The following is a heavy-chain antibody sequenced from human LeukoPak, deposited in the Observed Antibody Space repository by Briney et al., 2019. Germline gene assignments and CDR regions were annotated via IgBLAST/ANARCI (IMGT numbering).Heavy chain of an antibody. CDR3: ARGWLVRYFRTYWYFDL. V-gene: IGHV1-2*02. D-gene: IGHD6-19*01. Sequence: ASVKVSCKASGYTFTGYYMRWVRQAPGQGLEWMGWINPNSGGTNYAQKFQGRVTMTRDTSISTAYMELSRLRSDDTAVYYCARGWLVRYFRTYWYFDLWGRGTLVTVSS. CDR2: INPNSGGT. CDR1: GYTFTGYY. J-gene: IGHJ2*01.